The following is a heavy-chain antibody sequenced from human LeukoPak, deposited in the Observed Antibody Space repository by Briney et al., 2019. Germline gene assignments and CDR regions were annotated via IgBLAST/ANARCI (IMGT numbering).Heavy chain of an antibody. V-gene: IGHV3-49*04. CDR1: GFTFGDYA. D-gene: IGHD5-18*01. Sequence: GGSLRLSCTVSGFTFGDYALNWVRQAPERGLEWVGFIRSKAYGGTTEYAASVKGRFTISRDDSKSIAYLQMNSLKTEDTAVYYCTRWTYGYGDYWGQGSLVAVSS. J-gene: IGHJ4*02. CDR2: IRSKAYGGTT. CDR3: TRWTYGYGDY.